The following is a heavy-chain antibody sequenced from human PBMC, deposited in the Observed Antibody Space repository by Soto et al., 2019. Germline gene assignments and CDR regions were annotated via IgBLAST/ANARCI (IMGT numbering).Heavy chain of an antibody. CDR1: GDSVSSNSAA. D-gene: IGHD6-6*01. V-gene: IGHV6-1*01. Sequence: SQTLSLTCAISGDSVSSNSAAWNWIRQSPSRGLEWLGRTYYRSKSYNDYAVSVKSRITINPDTSKNQFSLQLNSVTPEDTAVYYCAREEYSSSARPPYYFNYWGQGTLVTVSS. J-gene: IGHJ4*02. CDR3: AREEYSSSARPPYYFNY. CDR2: TYYRSKSYN.